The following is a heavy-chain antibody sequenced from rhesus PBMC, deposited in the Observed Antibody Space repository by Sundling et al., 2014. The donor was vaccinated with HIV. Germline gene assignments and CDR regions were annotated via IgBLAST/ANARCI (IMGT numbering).Heavy chain of an antibody. CDR3: SRLLVGTFDV. Sequence: QLQLQESGPGQVKPSETLSLTCAVSGASISGRYAWSWIRQPPGKGLEWIGHIFGSFGDTYYAPSLKSRVTISSDTSKNHFSLNLTSVTAADTAVYFCSRLLVGTFDVWGPGVLVTVSS. J-gene: IGHJ5-1*01. CDR2: IFGSFGDT. V-gene: IGHV4-76*01. D-gene: IGHD5-24*01. CDR1: GASISGRYA.